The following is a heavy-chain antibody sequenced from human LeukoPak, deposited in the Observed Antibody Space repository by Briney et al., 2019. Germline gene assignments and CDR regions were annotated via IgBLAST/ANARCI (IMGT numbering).Heavy chain of an antibody. J-gene: IGHJ6*03. V-gene: IGHV1-69*19. Sequence: SVKVSCKASGGTFSSYAISWVRQAPGQGLEWMGGIIPTFGTANYAQKFTGRVTITADESTSTAYIELSRLRSEDTGVYYCARAPSVVVPAATAPKDYYYYMDVWGKGTTVTVSS. D-gene: IGHD2-2*01. CDR1: GGTFSSYA. CDR3: ARAPSVVVPAATAPKDYYYYMDV. CDR2: IIPTFGTA.